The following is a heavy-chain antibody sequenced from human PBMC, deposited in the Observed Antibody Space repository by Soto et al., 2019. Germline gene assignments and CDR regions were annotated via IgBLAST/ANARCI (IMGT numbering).Heavy chain of an antibody. V-gene: IGHV3-23*01. CDR2: ISDSGGST. CDR1: GFTFSTYA. CDR3: ATRRDASYYYYGMDV. D-gene: IGHD2-2*01. J-gene: IGHJ6*02. Sequence: EVQLLESGGGLVQPGGSLRLSCAASGFTFSTYAMTWVRQAPGKGLEWVSGISDSGGSTYYADAVKGRFTISRDNSKNTLFLQMNSLRAEDTAVYYCATRRDASYYYYGMDVWGQGTTGIVSS.